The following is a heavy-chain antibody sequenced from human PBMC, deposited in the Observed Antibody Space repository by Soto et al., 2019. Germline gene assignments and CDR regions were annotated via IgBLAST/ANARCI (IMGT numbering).Heavy chain of an antibody. CDR1: RYTFTSYD. J-gene: IGHJ4*02. Sequence: GASVKVSGTASRYTFTSYDINCVRQATGQGLEWVGWMNPNRGTTGYAQEFQGRVTMTRNTSISTAYMELSGLRSEDTAVYYCASVAAAGTFDYWGQGTLVTVSS. CDR3: ASVAAAGTFDY. V-gene: IGHV1-8*01. D-gene: IGHD6-13*01. CDR2: MNPNRGTT.